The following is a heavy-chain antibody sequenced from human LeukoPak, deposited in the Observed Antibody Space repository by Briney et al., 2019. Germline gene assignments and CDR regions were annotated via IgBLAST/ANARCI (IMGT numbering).Heavy chain of an antibody. V-gene: IGHV1-69*01. D-gene: IGHD2-21*01. CDR1: GGTFISYA. CDR2: IIPIFGTA. J-gene: IGHJ4*02. CDR3: ARNRPSVVSYCGGDCYSPFDY. Sequence: GSSVTVSFKASGGTFISYAISWVRQAPGQGVEWVGGIIPIFGTANYAQKFQGRVTITADEATSTAYMELSSLRSEDTAVYYCARNRPSVVSYCGGDCYSPFDYWGQGTLVTVSS.